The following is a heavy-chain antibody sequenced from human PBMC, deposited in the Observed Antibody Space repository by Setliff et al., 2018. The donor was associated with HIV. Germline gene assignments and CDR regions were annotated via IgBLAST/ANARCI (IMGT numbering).Heavy chain of an antibody. Sequence: PSETLSLTCTVSGGSINTDYWSWIRQPAGKGLEFLGRISATGTINYNPSLRSRLTLSVDTPNNQFSLKLTSVTAADTAIYYCAGLPRTRDGYHPNDYWGRGTLVTVS. D-gene: IGHD5-12*01. CDR2: ISATGTI. V-gene: IGHV4-4*07. CDR1: GGSINTDY. CDR3: AGLPRTRDGYHPNDY. J-gene: IGHJ4*02.